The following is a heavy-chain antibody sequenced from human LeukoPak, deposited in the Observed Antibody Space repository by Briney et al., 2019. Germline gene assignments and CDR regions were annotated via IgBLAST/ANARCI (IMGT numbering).Heavy chain of an antibody. CDR1: GGSFSGFH. D-gene: IGHD6-19*01. CDR3: ARRYSSGWYGY. V-gene: IGHV4-34*01. J-gene: IGHJ4*02. Sequence: KPSGTLSLPCAVYGGSFSGFHWGWIRPPPGEGLGWIGEINHSGSTNYNPSLKSRVTISVDTSKNQFSLKLSSVTAADTAVYYCARRYSSGWYGYWGQGTLVTVSS. CDR2: INHSGST.